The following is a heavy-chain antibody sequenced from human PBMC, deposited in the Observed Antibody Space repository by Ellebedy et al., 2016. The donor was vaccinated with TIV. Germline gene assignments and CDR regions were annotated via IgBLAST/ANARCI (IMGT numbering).Heavy chain of an antibody. J-gene: IGHJ4*02. D-gene: IGHD1-1*01. CDR1: GFSFSTYR. CDR2: ISIRSSYI. CDR3: TRDHQERWEMGAIGY. Sequence: PGGSLRLSCAASGFSFSTYRMNWVRQAPGKGLEWVSSISIRSSYIYYADSVKGRFTISRDNAKNSLYLQMNSLRVEDTAVYYCTRDHQERWEMGAIGYWGQGARVTVSP. V-gene: IGHV3-21*01.